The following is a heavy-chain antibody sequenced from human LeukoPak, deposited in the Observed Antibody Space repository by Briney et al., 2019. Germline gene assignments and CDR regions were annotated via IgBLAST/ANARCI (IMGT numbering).Heavy chain of an antibody. J-gene: IGHJ4*02. Sequence: SETLSLTCAVYGGSFRGYYWSWIRQPPWKGLEWIGEINHSGSTNYNPSLKSRVTISVDTSKNQFSLKLSSVTAADTAVYYCASRPRGSLDYWGQGTLVTVSS. CDR3: ASRPRGSLDY. CDR2: INHSGST. CDR1: GGSFRGYY. V-gene: IGHV4-34*01.